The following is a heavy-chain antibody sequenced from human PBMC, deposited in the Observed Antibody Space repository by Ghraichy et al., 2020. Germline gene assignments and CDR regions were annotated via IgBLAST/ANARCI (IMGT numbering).Heavy chain of an antibody. CDR1: GFTFSSYV. J-gene: IGHJ3*02. D-gene: IGHD6-19*01. CDR2: INGDGSRI. CDR3: ARDELYGGVWYDALEI. Sequence: GGSLRLSCEASGFTFSSYVVHWVRQAPGKGLVWVSRINGDGSRIGYADSVKGRFTISRDNAKNTLYLQMNSLSAEDTAVYYCARDELYGGVWYDALEIWVKGTMVSVS. V-gene: IGHV3-74*01.